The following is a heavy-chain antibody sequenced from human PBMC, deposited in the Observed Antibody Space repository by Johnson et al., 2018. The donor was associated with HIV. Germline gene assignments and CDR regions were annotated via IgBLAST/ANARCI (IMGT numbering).Heavy chain of an antibody. J-gene: IGHJ3*02. CDR3: AREPHNFWSPDAFDI. CDR2: ISSRSGPI. CDR1: GFTFSDYY. Sequence: QVQLVESGGGLVKPGGSLRLSCAASGFTFSDYYMSWIRQAPGKGLEWVSHISSRSGPISYSDSVKGRFTISRDNAKNSLYLQMNSLKTEDTAVYYCAREPHNFWSPDAFDIWGQGTMVTVSS. V-gene: IGHV3-11*01. D-gene: IGHD3-3*01.